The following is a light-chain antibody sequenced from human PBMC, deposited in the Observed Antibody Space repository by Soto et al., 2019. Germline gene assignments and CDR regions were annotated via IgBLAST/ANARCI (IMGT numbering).Light chain of an antibody. V-gene: IGKV1-39*01. CDR3: HQSYRTPQS. J-gene: IGKJ1*01. CDR1: QSISSY. Sequence: DLQMTQSPSSLSASVGDRVTITCRASQSISSYLNWYQQKPGKAPKLLIYAASILQSGVPARFSGSGSGTDFTLTISSLQPEDFATYYCHQSYRTPQSFGQGTKVEIK. CDR2: AAS.